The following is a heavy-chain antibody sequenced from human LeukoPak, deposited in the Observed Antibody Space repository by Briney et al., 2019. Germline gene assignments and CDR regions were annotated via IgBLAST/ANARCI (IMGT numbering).Heavy chain of an antibody. CDR3: ARHHGYSSSSHYFDY. J-gene: IGHJ4*02. Sequence: SETLSLTCAVSGCSISSGYYWGWIRQPPGKGLEWIGSIYHSESTYYNPSLKSRVTISVDTSKNQFSLKLSSVTAADTAVYYCARHHGYSSSSHYFDYWGQGTLVTVSS. CDR1: GCSISSGYY. CDR2: IYHSEST. V-gene: IGHV4-38-2*01. D-gene: IGHD6-6*01.